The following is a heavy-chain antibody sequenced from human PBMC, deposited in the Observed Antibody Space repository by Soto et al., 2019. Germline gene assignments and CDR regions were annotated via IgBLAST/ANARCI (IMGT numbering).Heavy chain of an antibody. CDR3: ARGGSGYDYGEAFDI. J-gene: IGHJ3*02. D-gene: IGHD5-12*01. CDR2: IYSGGST. CDR1: GFTVSSNY. Sequence: PGGSLRLSCAASGFTVSSNYMSWVRQAPGKGLEWVSVIYSGGSTYYADSVKGRFTISRDNSKNTLYLQMNSLRAEDTAVYYCARGGSGYDYGEAFDIWAQGTMVTVS. V-gene: IGHV3-66*01.